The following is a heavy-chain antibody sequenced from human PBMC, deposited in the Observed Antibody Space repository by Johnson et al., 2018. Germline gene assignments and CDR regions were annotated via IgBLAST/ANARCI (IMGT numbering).Heavy chain of an antibody. J-gene: IGHJ1*01. CDR1: GFTFSNFV. D-gene: IGHD6-19*01. CDR2: ISFDGSNK. V-gene: IGHV3-30*18. Sequence: QVQLVESGGGVVQPGRSXRLACAASGFTFSNFVIHWVSQAPGKGLELVAVISFDGSNKYYADYVKGRFPISRANSKNTRYRQLNSLRAEDTTVYYCAKDRYSSGREYFQHWGQGTLVTVSS. CDR3: AKDRYSSGREYFQH.